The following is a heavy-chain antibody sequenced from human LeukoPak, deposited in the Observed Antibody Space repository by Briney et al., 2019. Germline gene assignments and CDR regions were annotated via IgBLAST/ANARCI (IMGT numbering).Heavy chain of an antibody. CDR1: GFSLSTSGVG. D-gene: IGHD6-19*01. V-gene: IGHV2-5*01. CDR3: AHRQEWLVHEGGWFDP. CDR2: IYWNDDK. J-gene: IGHJ5*02. Sequence: ESGPTPVNPTQTLTLTCTFSGFSLSTSGVGVGWIRQPPGKALEWLALIYWNDDKRYSPSLKSRLTITKDTSKNQVVLTMTNMDPVDTATYYCAHRQEWLVHEGGWFDPWGQGTLVTVSS.